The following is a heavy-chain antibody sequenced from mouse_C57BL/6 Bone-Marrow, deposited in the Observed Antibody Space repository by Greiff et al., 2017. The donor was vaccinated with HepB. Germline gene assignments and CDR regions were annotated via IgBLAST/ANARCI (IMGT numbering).Heavy chain of an antibody. V-gene: IGHV14-4*01. J-gene: IGHJ2*01. CDR3: TTSPIITTVVATSSDY. D-gene: IGHD1-1*01. CDR1: GFNIKDDY. CDR2: IDPENGDT. Sequence: EVQRVESGAELVRPGASVKLSCTASGFNIKDDYMHWVKQRPEQGLEWIGWIDPENGDTEYASKFQGKATITADTSSNTAYLQLSSLTSEDTAVYYCTTSPIITTVVATSSDYWGQGTTLTVSS.